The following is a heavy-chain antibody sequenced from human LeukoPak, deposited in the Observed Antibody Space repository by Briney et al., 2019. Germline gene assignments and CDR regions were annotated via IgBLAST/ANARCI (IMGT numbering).Heavy chain of an antibody. CDR3: ASSVGSTDY. V-gene: IGHV4-34*01. CDR2: INHRGST. CDR1: GGSLSKYY. J-gene: IGHJ4*02. D-gene: IGHD1-26*01. Sequence: SETLSLTCAVFGGSLSKYYLTWIRQSPGKGLEWIGEINHRGSTNLNPSLKSRVTLSVDTSKHQFSLKLTSVTAADAAVYYCASSVGSTDYWGQGTLVTVSS.